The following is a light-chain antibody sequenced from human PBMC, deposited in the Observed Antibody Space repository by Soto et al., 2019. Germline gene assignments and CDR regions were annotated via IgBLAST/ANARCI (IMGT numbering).Light chain of an antibody. J-gene: IGKJ1*01. CDR3: QQYGDSLWT. Sequence: EIMLTQSPGTLSLSPGERANLSCRASQSVRSSYLAWFQQKPGQSPRLLIYAASNRATGTPVRFSGSGSGTDFTLTITRVEPDDFAVYYCQQYGDSLWTFGQGTKVEIK. CDR2: AAS. CDR1: QSVRSSY. V-gene: IGKV3-20*01.